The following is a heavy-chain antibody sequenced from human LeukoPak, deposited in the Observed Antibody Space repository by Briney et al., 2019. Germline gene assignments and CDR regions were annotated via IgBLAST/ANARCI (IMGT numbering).Heavy chain of an antibody. Sequence: GGSLRLSCAASGFTFSDYGMSWVRQAPGKGLEWVSTITNTGATTYYADSVKGRFTASRDNSKNTLHLQMTSLRAEDTAVYYCAKQDGRGTYQYYFDYWSQGTLVTVSS. V-gene: IGHV3-23*01. D-gene: IGHD1-26*01. CDR2: ITNTGATT. CDR3: AKQDGRGTYQYYFDY. J-gene: IGHJ4*02. CDR1: GFTFSDYG.